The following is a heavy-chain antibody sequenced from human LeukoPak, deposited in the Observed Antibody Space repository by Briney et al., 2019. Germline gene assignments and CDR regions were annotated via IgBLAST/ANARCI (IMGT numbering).Heavy chain of an antibody. Sequence: ASVKVSCKASGYTFTSYDINWVRQATGQGLEWMGWVNPASGGTNYAQKFQGGVTMTRDTSISTAYMELTELTSDDTAVYYCAGQKDPRPIDYWGQGTLVTVSS. J-gene: IGHJ4*02. CDR2: VNPASGGT. CDR3: AGQKDPRPIDY. CDR1: GYTFTSYD. V-gene: IGHV1-2*02.